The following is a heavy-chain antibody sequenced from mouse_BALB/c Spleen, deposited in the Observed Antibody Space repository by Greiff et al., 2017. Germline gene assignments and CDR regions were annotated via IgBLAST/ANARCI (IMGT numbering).Heavy chain of an antibody. V-gene: IGHV7-3*02. CDR2: IRNKANGYTT. J-gene: IGHJ4*01. Sequence: EVKLMESGGGLVQPGGSLRLSCATSGFTFTDYYMSWVRQPPGKALEWLGFIRNKANGYTTEYSASVKGRFTISRDNSQSILYLQMNTLRAEDSATYYCARTGTSYAMDYWGQGTSVTVSS. D-gene: IGHD4-1*01. CDR1: GFTFTDYY. CDR3: ARTGTSYAMDY.